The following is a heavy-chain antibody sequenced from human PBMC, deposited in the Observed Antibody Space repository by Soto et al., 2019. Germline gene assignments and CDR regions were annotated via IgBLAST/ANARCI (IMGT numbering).Heavy chain of an antibody. CDR1: GLTISRASYY. Sequence: QVLLQESGPRLMKPSQTLSLTCSVSGLTISRASYYWGWIRQHPGKGLEWFGNIYYNGSTYYSPSLKRRVTVWFDTSKNQFSPRLTSVTVADTALYDCARYRTSGSSSKLDYWGQGTRVTVSS. J-gene: IGHJ4*02. CDR3: ARYRTSGSSSKLDY. CDR2: IYYNGST. V-gene: IGHV4-31*03. D-gene: IGHD6-6*01.